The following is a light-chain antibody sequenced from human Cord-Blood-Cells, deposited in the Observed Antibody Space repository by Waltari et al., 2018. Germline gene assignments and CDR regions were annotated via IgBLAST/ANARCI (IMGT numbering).Light chain of an antibody. V-gene: IGLV1-44*01. J-gene: IGLJ3*02. CDR3: AAWDDSLNGLWV. Sequence: QSVLTQPPSASGTPGQRVTISCSGSSSNLGSNTVNWYQQLPGTAPKLLIYSNNQRPSGVPDRLSGSKSGTSASLAISGLQSEDEADYYCAAWDDSLNGLWVFGGGTKLTVL. CDR1: SSNLGSNT. CDR2: SNN.